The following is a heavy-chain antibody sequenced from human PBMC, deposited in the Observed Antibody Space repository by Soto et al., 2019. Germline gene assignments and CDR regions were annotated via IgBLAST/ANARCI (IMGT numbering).Heavy chain of an antibody. CDR2: INPSGGST. CDR3: ARDERNCTNGVCYLWFGFDP. CDR1: GYTFTSYY. Sequence: ASVKVSCKASGYTFTSYYMHWVRQAPGQGLEWMGIINPSGGSTSYAQKFQGRVTMTRDTSTSTVYMELSSLRSEDTAVYYCARDERNCTNGVCYLWFGFDPWGQGTLVTVSS. J-gene: IGHJ5*02. D-gene: IGHD2-8*01. V-gene: IGHV1-46*01.